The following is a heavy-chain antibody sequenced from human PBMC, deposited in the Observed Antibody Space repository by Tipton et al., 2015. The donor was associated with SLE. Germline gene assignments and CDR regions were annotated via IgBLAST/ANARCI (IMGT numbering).Heavy chain of an antibody. CDR2: IYYSGST. CDR3: ARAYSYGYDY. D-gene: IGHD5-18*01. CDR1: GGSISSGGYY. J-gene: IGHJ4*02. V-gene: IGHV4-31*03. Sequence: TLSLTCTVSGGSISSGGYYWSWIRQHPGKGLEWIGYIYYSGSTFYNPSLKSRVTISIDTSKNQFSLNLSPVTAADTAVYYCARAYSYGYDYWGQGTLVTVSS.